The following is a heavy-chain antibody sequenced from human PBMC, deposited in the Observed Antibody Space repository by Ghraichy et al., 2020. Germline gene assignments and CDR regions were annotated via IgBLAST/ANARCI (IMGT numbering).Heavy chain of an antibody. CDR3: ARNYMAAKWLPTGYFQH. CDR2: MNPNSGNT. CDR1: GYTFTSYD. Sequence: ASVKVSCKASGYTFTSYDINWVRQATGQGLEWMGWMNPNSGNTGYAQKFQGRVTMTRNTSISTAYMELSSLRSEDTAVYYCARNYMAAKWLPTGYFQHWGQGTLVTVSS. J-gene: IGHJ1*01. D-gene: IGHD6-19*01. V-gene: IGHV1-8*01.